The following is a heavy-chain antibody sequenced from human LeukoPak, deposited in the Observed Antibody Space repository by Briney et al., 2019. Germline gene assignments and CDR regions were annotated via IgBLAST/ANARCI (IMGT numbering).Heavy chain of an antibody. Sequence: SETLSLTCTVSGGSISSHYWSWIRQPPGKGLEWIGYIYYSGSTNYSPSLKSRVTISVDTSKNQFSLKLSSVTAADTAVYYCARAGAIFGVGGMFVPWGQGTLVTVSS. V-gene: IGHV4-59*11. CDR3: ARAGAIFGVGGMFVP. J-gene: IGHJ5*02. CDR2: IYYSGST. CDR1: GGSISSHY. D-gene: IGHD3-3*01.